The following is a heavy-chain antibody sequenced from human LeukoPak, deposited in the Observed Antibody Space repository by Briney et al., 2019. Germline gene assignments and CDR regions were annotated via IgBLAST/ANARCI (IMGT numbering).Heavy chain of an antibody. CDR1: GYTFTRYG. CDR2: ISAYNGNT. Sequence: ASVKVSCKASGYTFTRYGISWERQAPGQWLEWMGWISAYNGNTNYAQKLQGRVTMTTDTSTSTAYMELRSLRSDDTAVYYCARDYPHLYYDLWSGSDDAFDIWGQGTMVTVSS. V-gene: IGHV1-18*01. D-gene: IGHD3-3*01. J-gene: IGHJ3*02. CDR3: ARDYPHLYYDLWSGSDDAFDI.